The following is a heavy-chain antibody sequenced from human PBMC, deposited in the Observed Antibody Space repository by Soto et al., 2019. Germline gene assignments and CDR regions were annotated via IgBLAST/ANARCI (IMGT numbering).Heavy chain of an antibody. CDR2: IDPSDSYT. J-gene: IGHJ3*02. CDR1: GYSFTSYW. CDR3: ARRLVDTAMVWAAFDI. Sequence: GESLKISCKGSGYSFTSYWISWVRQMPGKGLEWMGRIDPSDSYTNYSPSFQGHVTISADKSISTAYLQWSSLKASDTAMYYCARRLVDTAMVWAAFDIWGQGTMVTVS. D-gene: IGHD5-18*01. V-gene: IGHV5-10-1*01.